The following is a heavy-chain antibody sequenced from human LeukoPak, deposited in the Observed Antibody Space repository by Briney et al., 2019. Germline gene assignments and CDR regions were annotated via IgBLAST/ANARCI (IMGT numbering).Heavy chain of an antibody. D-gene: IGHD4-23*01. CDR3: AKDHYGGNYKYYFDY. CDR1: GFTFSSYG. V-gene: IGHV3-30*18. Sequence: GGSLRLSCAASGFTFSSYGMHWVRQAPGKGLEWVAVISYDGSNKYYADSVKGRFTISRDNSKNTLYLQMNSLRAEDTAVYYRAKDHYGGNYKYYFDYWGQGTLVTVSS. J-gene: IGHJ4*02. CDR2: ISYDGSNK.